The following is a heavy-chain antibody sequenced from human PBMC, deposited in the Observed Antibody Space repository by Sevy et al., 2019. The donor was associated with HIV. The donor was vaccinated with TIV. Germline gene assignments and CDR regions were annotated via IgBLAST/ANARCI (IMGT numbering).Heavy chain of an antibody. CDR2: ISSSGSTT. CDR1: GFTFSSYE. D-gene: IGHD3-16*01. V-gene: IGHV3-48*03. Sequence: GGSLRLSCEASGFTFSSYEMNWVRQAPGKGLEWVSYISSSGSTTSYSDSVKGRFTISRNNATNPLSLQMNSLRAEDTAVYYCATSGGVTEYGLDVWGQGTMVTVSS. J-gene: IGHJ6*02. CDR3: ATSGGVTEYGLDV.